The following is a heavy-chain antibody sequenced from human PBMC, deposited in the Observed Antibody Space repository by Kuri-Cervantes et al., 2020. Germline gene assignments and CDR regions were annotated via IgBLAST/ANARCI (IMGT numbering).Heavy chain of an antibody. CDR3: ARLLRGVINWFDP. V-gene: IGHV1-69*13. Sequence: SVKVSCKASGGTFSSYAISWVRQAPGQGLEWMGGIIPIFGTANYAQKFQGRVTITADESTSTAYMELSSLRSEDTAVYYCARLLRGVINWFDPWGQGTLVTVSS. CDR1: GGTFSSYA. CDR2: IIPIFGTA. J-gene: IGHJ5*02. D-gene: IGHD3-10*01.